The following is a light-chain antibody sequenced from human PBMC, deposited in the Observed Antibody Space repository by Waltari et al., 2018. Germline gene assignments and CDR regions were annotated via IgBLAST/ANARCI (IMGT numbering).Light chain of an antibody. CDR1: QSVLYNSNNKNY. J-gene: IGKJ4*01. Sequence: DIVMTQSPDSLAVSLGERATIDCKSSQSVLYNSNNKNYLAWFQQKPGQPPKLLIYWASTRESGVPDRFTGSGSGTDFTLTISSLQAEDVAVYYCQQRSNWPPLTFGGGTKVEMK. CDR3: QQRSNWPPLT. CDR2: WAS. V-gene: IGKV4-1*01.